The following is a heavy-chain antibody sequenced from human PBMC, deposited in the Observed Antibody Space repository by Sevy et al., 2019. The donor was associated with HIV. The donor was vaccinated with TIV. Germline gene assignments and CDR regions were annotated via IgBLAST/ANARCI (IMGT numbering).Heavy chain of an antibody. CDR2: IYGGGET. J-gene: IGHJ4*02. D-gene: IGHD1-1*01. CDR3: TTSPRSNLADY. CDR1: GFSVSSNF. Sequence: GGSLRLSCAASGFSVSSNFMSWVRQAPGRGLEWVSIIYGGGETYYAESVKGRFTISRDSSRNTVFLQMNSLRAEDTAIYFCTTSPRSNLADYWGQGTLVTVSS. V-gene: IGHV3-53*01.